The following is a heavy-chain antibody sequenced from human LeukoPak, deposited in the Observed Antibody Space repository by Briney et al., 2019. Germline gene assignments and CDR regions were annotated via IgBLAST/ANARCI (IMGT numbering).Heavy chain of an antibody. CDR1: GGSISSSIHF. D-gene: IGHD3-3*01. Sequence: SETLSLTCTVSGGSISSSIHFWGWFRQPPGKGLEWIGSIYHSGSTYYNPSLKSRVTISVDTSKNQFSLKLSSVTAADTAVYYCARDRTIFGVVIVGYYFDYWGQGTLVTVSS. V-gene: IGHV4-39*07. J-gene: IGHJ4*02. CDR3: ARDRTIFGVVIVGYYFDY. CDR2: IYHSGST.